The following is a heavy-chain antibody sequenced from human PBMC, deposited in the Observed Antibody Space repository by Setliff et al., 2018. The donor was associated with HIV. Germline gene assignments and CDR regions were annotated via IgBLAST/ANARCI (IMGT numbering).Heavy chain of an antibody. J-gene: IGHJ6*03. D-gene: IGHD3-10*01. V-gene: IGHV1-69*10. CDR2: MILKLTTT. Sequence: SVKVSCKPSGGSFNSAAINWVRQAPGQGLEWMGGMILKLTTTNSAEKFRGRVTFTADTSTNTAFMELSGLRSDDTAVYYCAKIYDSGSDHYYNMDVWGKGTTVTVSS. CDR1: GGSFNSAA. CDR3: AKIYDSGSDHYYNMDV.